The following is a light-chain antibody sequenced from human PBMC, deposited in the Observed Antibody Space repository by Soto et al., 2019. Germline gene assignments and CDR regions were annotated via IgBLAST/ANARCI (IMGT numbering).Light chain of an antibody. CDR3: QQYGNSRWT. CDR1: QSVSSSY. CDR2: GSS. V-gene: IGKV3-20*01. J-gene: IGKJ1*01. Sequence: EIVLTQSPDTLSLSPGERATLSCRASQSVSSSYLAWYQQTPGQAPRLLIYGSSNRATGIPDRFSGSGSGTDFTLTLSRLEPEDFALYYCQQYGNSRWTFGQGTKVEIK.